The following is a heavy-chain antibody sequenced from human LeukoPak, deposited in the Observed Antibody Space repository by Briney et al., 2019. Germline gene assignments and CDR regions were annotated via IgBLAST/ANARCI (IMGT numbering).Heavy chain of an antibody. J-gene: IGHJ4*02. Sequence: GAPLKISCKCSGFRITCYWIGWVRPMPGKLLEWMGVIYPIDSDTKYSPSFQGRFTISADNSISTAYLQWSSLEASDTAIYFCAAAPVAATDQLDYWGRGTLVTVSS. V-gene: IGHV5-51*01. D-gene: IGHD6-13*01. CDR2: IYPIDSDT. CDR1: GFRITCYW. CDR3: AAAPVAATDQLDY.